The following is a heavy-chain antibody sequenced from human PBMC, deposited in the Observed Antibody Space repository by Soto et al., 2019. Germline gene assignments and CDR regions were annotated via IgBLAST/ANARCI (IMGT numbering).Heavy chain of an antibody. Sequence: PSETLSLTCAVYGGSFSGCYWSWIRQPPGKGLEWIGEINHSGSTNHNPSLKSRVTISVDTSKNQFSLKLNSVTAADTAVYYCARGGASSRKLYYYYYYGMDVWGQGTTVTVSS. CDR1: GGSFSGCY. D-gene: IGHD6-13*01. CDR2: INHSGST. V-gene: IGHV4-34*01. CDR3: ARGGASSRKLYYYYYYGMDV. J-gene: IGHJ6*02.